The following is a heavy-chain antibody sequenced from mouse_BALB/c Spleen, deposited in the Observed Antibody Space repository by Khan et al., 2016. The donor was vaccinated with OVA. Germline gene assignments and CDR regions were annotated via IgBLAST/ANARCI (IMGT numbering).Heavy chain of an antibody. CDR3: AREASNWDFSFPY. CDR1: GYTFTNYV. J-gene: IGHJ3*01. Sequence: EVQLQESGPELIKPGASVKMSCKASGYTFTNYVIHWVRQRPGQGLEWIGYINPSHDGPRYTEKFIGKATLTSDKSSSTAYLEFSSLTSEDSAVYYCAREASNWDFSFPYWGQGTLVTVSA. V-gene: IGHV1S136*01. D-gene: IGHD4-1*01. CDR2: INPSHDGP.